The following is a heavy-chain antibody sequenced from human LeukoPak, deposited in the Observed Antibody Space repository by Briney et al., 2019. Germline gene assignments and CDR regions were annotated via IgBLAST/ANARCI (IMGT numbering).Heavy chain of an antibody. D-gene: IGHD2-2*01. CDR2: ISSSGSNI. Sequence: GGSLRLSCAASGFTFSDYYMSWIRQAPGKGLEWVSYISSSGSNIYYADSVKGRFTISRDNSKNTLYLQMNSLRAEDTAVYYCAKDLWDIVVVPAAIDWGQGTLVTVSS. CDR1: GFTFSDYY. CDR3: AKDLWDIVVVPAAID. V-gene: IGHV3-11*04. J-gene: IGHJ4*02.